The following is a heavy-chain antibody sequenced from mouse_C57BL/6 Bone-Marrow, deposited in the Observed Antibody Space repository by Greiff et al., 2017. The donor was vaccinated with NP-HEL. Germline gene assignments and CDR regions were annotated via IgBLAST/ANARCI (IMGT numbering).Heavy chain of an antibody. Sequence: QVQLQQSGAELMKPGASVKLSCKATGYTFTGYWIEWVKQRPGHGLEWIGEILPGSGSTNYNEKFKGKATFTADTSSNTAYMQLSSLTTEDSAIYYCAASITTVVAMHYFDYWGQGTTLTVSS. CDR1: GYTFTGYW. CDR2: ILPGSGST. D-gene: IGHD1-1*01. V-gene: IGHV1-9*01. CDR3: AASITTVVAMHYFDY. J-gene: IGHJ2*01.